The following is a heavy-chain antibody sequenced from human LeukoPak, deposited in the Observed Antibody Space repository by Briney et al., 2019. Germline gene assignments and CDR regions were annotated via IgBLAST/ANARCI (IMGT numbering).Heavy chain of an antibody. V-gene: IGHV5-51*01. J-gene: IGHJ6*02. CDR3: ARQPLYRAAGGTGYYYYGMDV. Sequence: GESLKISCKGSGYSFTSYWIGWVRHMPGKGLEWMGIIYPGDSDTRYSPSFQGQVTISADKSISTAYLQWSSLKASDTAMYYCARQPLYRAAGGTGYYYYGMDVWGQGTTVTVSS. CDR2: IYPGDSDT. CDR1: GYSFTSYW. D-gene: IGHD6-13*01.